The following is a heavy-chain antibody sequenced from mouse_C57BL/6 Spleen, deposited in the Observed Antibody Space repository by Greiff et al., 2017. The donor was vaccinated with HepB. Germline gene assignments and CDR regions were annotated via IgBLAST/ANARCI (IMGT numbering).Heavy chain of an antibody. D-gene: IGHD2-4*01. V-gene: IGHV1-61*01. CDR2: IYPSDSET. J-gene: IGHJ2*01. CDR3: ARKDDYDYYFDY. CDR1: GYTFTSYW. Sequence: QVQLQQPGAELVRPGSSVKLSCKASGYTFTSYWMDWVKQRPGQGLEWIGNIYPSDSETHYNQKFKDKATLTVDKSSSTAYMQLSSLTSEDSVDYYCARKDDYDYYFDYWGQGTTLTVSS.